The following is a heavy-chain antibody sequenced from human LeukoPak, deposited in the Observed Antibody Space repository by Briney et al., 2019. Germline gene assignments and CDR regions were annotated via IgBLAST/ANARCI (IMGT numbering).Heavy chain of an antibody. Sequence: GGSLRLCCAASGFTFSNYWMHWVRQTPGKGLVSVSRINSDGSSRNYADSVKGRFTISRDNAKNTLYLQMNSLRAEDTAVYYCASASSHRIAAGGDYWGQGTLVTVSS. CDR2: INSDGSSR. J-gene: IGHJ4*02. CDR1: GFTFSNYW. D-gene: IGHD6-13*01. V-gene: IGHV3-74*01. CDR3: ASASSHRIAAGGDY.